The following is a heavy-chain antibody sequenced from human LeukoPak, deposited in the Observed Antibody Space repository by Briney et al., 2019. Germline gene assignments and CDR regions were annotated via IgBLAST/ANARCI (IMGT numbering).Heavy chain of an antibody. V-gene: IGHV1-69*05. CDR1: GGTFSSYA. CDR3: ARGMTIFGAPTTHAFDI. CDR2: IIPIFGTA. Sequence: SVKVSCKASGGTFSSYAISWVRQAPGQGLEWMGGIIPIFGTANYAQKFQGRVTITTDESTNTAYMELSSLRSEDTAVYYCARGMTIFGAPTTHAFDIWGQGTMVTVSS. J-gene: IGHJ3*02. D-gene: IGHD3-3*01.